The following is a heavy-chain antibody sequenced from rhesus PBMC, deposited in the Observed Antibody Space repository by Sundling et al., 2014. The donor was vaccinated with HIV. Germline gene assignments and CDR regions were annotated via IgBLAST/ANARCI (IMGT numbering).Heavy chain of an antibody. D-gene: IGHD3-3*01. V-gene: IGHV3-183*02. J-gene: IGHJ6*01. Sequence: EVQLVESGGGLVQPGGSLRLSCAASGFTFGDYGMHWVRQAPGKGLEWVSSISYTGKTVYYADSVKGRFTVSRDNAKNSLSLQMSSLRAEDTAVYYCTRDEYYNIWTGYYTEERRYGLDSWGQGVVVTVSS. CDR2: ISYTGKTV. CDR1: GFTFGDYG. CDR3: TRDEYYNIWTGYYTEERRYGLDS.